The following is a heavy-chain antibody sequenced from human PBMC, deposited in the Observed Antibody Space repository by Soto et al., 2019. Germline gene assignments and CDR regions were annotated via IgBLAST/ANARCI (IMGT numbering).Heavy chain of an antibody. CDR2: INAGNGNT. Sequence: ASVKGSCKASGYTFTRYAMHWVRQAPGQRLEWMGWINAGNGNTKYSQKFQGRVTITRDTSASTAYMELSSLRSEDTAVYYCARDLSSSGWSHYYYGMDVWGQGTTVTVSS. J-gene: IGHJ6*02. V-gene: IGHV1-3*01. CDR1: GYTFTRYA. CDR3: ARDLSSSGWSHYYYGMDV. D-gene: IGHD6-19*01.